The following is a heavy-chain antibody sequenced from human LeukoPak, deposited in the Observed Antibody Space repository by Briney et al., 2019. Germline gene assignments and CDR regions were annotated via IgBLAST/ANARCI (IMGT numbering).Heavy chain of an antibody. CDR2: ISGSGGST. Sequence: PGGSLRLSCAASGFTFSSYAMSWVRQAPGKGLEWVSAISGSGGSTYYADSVKGRFTISRDNSKNTLYLQMNSLKASDTAVYYCARLKEMATTDLDYWGQGTLVTVSS. CDR1: GFTFSSYA. CDR3: ARLKEMATTDLDY. V-gene: IGHV3-23*01. D-gene: IGHD5-24*01. J-gene: IGHJ4*02.